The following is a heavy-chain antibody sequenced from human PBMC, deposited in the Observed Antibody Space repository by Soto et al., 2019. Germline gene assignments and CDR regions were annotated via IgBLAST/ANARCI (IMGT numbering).Heavy chain of an antibody. V-gene: IGHV1-3*01. J-gene: IGHJ3*02. CDR3: ARDRPRGWSADAFDI. CDR1: GYTFTSYA. CDR2: INAGNGNT. Sequence: GASVKVSCKASGYTFTSYAKHWVRQAPGQRLEWMGWINAGNGNTKYSQKFQGRVTITRDTSASTAYMELSSLRSEDTAVYYCARDRPRGWSADAFDIWGQGTMVTVSS. D-gene: IGHD6-19*01.